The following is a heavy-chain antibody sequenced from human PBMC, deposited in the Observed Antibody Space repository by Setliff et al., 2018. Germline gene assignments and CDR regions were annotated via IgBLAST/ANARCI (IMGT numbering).Heavy chain of an antibody. Sequence: GGSLRLSCAASGFNLGSYWMHWVRQTPGKGLEWVSVISSDGTSIYYADSVKGRFTISRDNSKNTLYLQMNRLRAEDTAIYYCARCSSWHGHYPHFNYWGQGTLVTVSS. CDR3: ARCSSWHGHYPHFNY. CDR1: GFNLGSYW. V-gene: IGHV3-23*03. J-gene: IGHJ4*02. CDR2: ISSDGTSI. D-gene: IGHD6-13*01.